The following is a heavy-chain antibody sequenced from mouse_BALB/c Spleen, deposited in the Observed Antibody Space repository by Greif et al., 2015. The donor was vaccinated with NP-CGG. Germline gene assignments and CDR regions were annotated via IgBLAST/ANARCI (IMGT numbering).Heavy chain of an antibody. D-gene: IGHD2-3*01. CDR1: GYTFTSYD. J-gene: IGHJ1*01. V-gene: IGHV1S33*01. CDR3: ARRGGFRYFDV. Sequence: SGPELVKPGALGKISCKASGYTFTSYDINWVKQRPGQGLEWIGWIYPGDGSTKYNEKFKGKATLTADKSSSTAYMQLSSLTSENSAVYFCARRGGFRYFDVWGAGTTVTVSS. CDR2: IYPGDGST.